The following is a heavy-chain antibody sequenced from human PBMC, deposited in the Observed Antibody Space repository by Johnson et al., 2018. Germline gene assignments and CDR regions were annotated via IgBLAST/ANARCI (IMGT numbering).Heavy chain of an antibody. CDR3: AKGGSYGYYYYYYMDV. Sequence: VQLVESGEGLVQXGGSLRLXCAASGFTFDDYAMHWVRQAPGKGLEWVSGISWHSGSIGYADSVKGRFTISRDNANNSLYLQMNSLRAEDTALYYCAKGGSYGYYYYYYMDVWGKGTTVTVSS. D-gene: IGHD5-18*01. V-gene: IGHV3-9*01. J-gene: IGHJ6*03. CDR2: ISWHSGSI. CDR1: GFTFDDYA.